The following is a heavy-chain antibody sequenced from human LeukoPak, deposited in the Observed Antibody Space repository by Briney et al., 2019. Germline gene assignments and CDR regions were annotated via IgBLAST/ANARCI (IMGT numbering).Heavy chain of an antibody. CDR3: AKVTEAVAGAFDI. J-gene: IGHJ3*02. Sequence: GGSLRLSCAASGFTFSSYAMSWVRQAPGKGLEWVSGISWNSGSIGYADSVKGRFTISRDNAKNSLYLQMNSLRAEDTALYYCAKVTEAVAGAFDIWGQGTMVTVSS. D-gene: IGHD6-19*01. CDR1: GFTFSSYA. CDR2: ISWNSGSI. V-gene: IGHV3-9*01.